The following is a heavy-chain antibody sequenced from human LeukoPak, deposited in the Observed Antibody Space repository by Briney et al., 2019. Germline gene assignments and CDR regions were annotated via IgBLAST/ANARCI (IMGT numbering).Heavy chain of an antibody. D-gene: IGHD2-8*01. CDR3: GRDTGVSSHDFDY. CDR2: IWYDGSNK. CDR1: GFTFSSYG. Sequence: GGALRLSCAASGFTFSSYGMRWVRQAPGKGLEWVAEIWYDGSNKYYAAYVKGRFIVSRDSSKNTLYLQMNSLRDEDTAFYYCGRDTGVSSHDFDYWGQGTLVTVFS. V-gene: IGHV3-33*01. J-gene: IGHJ4*02.